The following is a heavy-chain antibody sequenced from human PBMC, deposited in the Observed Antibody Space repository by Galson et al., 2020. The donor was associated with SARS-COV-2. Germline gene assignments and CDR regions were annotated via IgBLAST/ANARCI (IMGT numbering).Heavy chain of an antibody. Sequence: SQTLSLTCTVSGGSISSSSYYWGWIRQPPGKGLEWNGSIHNSGSTYYNPSLKSRVTISVDTSKNQFSLKLSSVTAADTAVYYCARVPWGLGELSPYFDYWGQGTLVTVSS. CDR2: IHNSGST. J-gene: IGHJ4*02. CDR1: GGSISSSSYY. CDR3: ARVPWGLGELSPYFDY. V-gene: IGHV4-39*07. D-gene: IGHD3-16*02.